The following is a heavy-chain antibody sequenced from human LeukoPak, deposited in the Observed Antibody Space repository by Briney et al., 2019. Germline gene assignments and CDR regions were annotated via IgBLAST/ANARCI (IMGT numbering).Heavy chain of an antibody. J-gene: IGHJ4*02. D-gene: IGHD3-22*01. CDR2: ISDDGSDK. Sequence: PGGSLRLSCVVSGFSFSDYLMSWVRQAPGKGLEWVAVISDDGSDKYYADSVKGRLTISRDNSKNTLYLQMNSLRAEDTAVYFCANSLYFDGRGYQIDYWGQGTLVTVSS. CDR3: ANSLYFDGRGYQIDY. CDR1: GFSFSDYL. V-gene: IGHV3-33*05.